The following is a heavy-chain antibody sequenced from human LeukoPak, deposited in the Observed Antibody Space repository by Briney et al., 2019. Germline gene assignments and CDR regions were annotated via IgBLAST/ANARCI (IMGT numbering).Heavy chain of an antibody. Sequence: GGSLRLSCAACGFTFSSYSMNLVRQAPGKGLEWVSSISSSSSYIYYADSVKGRFTISRDNAKNSLYLQMNSLRAEDTAVYYCARDLLAKYSSSSVHDDWGQGTLVTVSS. J-gene: IGHJ4*02. CDR3: ARDLLAKYSSSSVHDD. CDR2: ISSSSSYI. CDR1: GFTFSSYS. V-gene: IGHV3-21*01. D-gene: IGHD6-6*01.